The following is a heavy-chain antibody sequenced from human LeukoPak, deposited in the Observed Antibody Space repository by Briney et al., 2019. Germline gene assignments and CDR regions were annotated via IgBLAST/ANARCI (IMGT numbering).Heavy chain of an antibody. V-gene: IGHV3-11*01. D-gene: IGHD5-18*01. CDR1: GFTFSDYY. Sequence: GGSLRLSCAASGFTFSDYYMSWIRQAPGKGLEWISYSTSSGSTTYYADSVKGRFTISRDNAKNTLYLQMNNLRAEDTAVYYCARARYSYGYWFDPWGQGTLVNVSS. CDR2: STSSGSTT. J-gene: IGHJ5*02. CDR3: ARARYSYGYWFDP.